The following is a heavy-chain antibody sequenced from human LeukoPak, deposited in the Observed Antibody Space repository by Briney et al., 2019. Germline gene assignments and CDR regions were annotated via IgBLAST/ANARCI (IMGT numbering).Heavy chain of an antibody. CDR3: VRRFPEFSDTWRLWTNHWFDP. J-gene: IGHJ5*02. D-gene: IGHD3/OR15-3a*01. CDR2: INPSGDST. Sequence: ASVKVSCKASGYSFSNYYMHWVRQAPGQGLEWMGIINPSGDSTSYAQKFQGRVNMTRDTSTSTVYMELTSLRSEDTAVYYCVRRFPEFSDTWRLWTNHWFDPWGQGTLVTVSS. V-gene: IGHV1-46*01. CDR1: GYSFSNYY.